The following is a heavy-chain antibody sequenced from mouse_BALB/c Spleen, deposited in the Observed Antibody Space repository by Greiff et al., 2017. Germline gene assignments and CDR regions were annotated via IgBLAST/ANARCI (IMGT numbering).Heavy chain of an antibody. CDR2: ISSGGSYT. J-gene: IGHJ2*01. D-gene: IGHD3-1*01. CDR1: GFTFSSYT. CDR3: TRDSSGYEFYYFDY. V-gene: IGHV5-6-4*01. Sequence: EVKLMESGGGLVKPGGSLKLSCAASGFTFSSYTMSWVRQTPEKRLEWVATISSGGSYTYYPDSVKGRFTISRDNAKNTLYLQMGSLKSEDTAMYYCTRDSSGYEFYYFDYWGQGTTLTVSS.